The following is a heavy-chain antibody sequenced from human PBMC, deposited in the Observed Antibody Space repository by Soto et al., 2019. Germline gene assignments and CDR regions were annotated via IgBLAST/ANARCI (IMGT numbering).Heavy chain of an antibody. CDR1: AFTRSDDW. J-gene: IGHJ4*02. Sequence: PGGSLGLSCAASAFTRSDDWISCVRQAPGKGLEWVANIKQDGSEKDYVDSLKGRITISRDTGKNSLSLQMNSLRAEDTAVYYCARVARSKSHTDYWGQGPLGTRSS. V-gene: IGHV3-7*04. D-gene: IGHD3-3*02. CDR2: IKQDGSEK. CDR3: ARVARSKSHTDY.